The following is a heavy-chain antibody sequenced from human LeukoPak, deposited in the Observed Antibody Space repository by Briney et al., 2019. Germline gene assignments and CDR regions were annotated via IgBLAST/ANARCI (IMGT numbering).Heavy chain of an antibody. D-gene: IGHD2-15*01. V-gene: IGHV3-7*01. Sequence: GGSLRLSCAASGFTFSSYWMSWVRQAPGKGLEWVANIKQDGSEKYYVDSVKGRFTISRDNAKNSLYLQMNSLRAEDTAVYYCAREGDCSGGSCYPYFDYWGQGTLVTVSS. CDR1: GFTFSSYW. CDR3: AREGDCSGGSCYPYFDY. J-gene: IGHJ4*02. CDR2: IKQDGSEK.